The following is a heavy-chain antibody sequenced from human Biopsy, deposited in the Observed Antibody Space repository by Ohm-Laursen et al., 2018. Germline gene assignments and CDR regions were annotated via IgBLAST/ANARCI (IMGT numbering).Heavy chain of an antibody. J-gene: IGHJ6*02. CDR1: GFSFDDFA. Sequence: SLRLSCAASGFSFDDFAMHWVRQSPGKGLEWVAGIDWNSRNINYGDSVKGRFSVSRDNAKNSLYLQMNSLRGEDTALYYCVKDTNWNYVWDRPGATKGMDVWGQGTTVTVS. V-gene: IGHV3-9*01. CDR3: VKDTNWNYVWDRPGATKGMDV. CDR2: IDWNSRNI. D-gene: IGHD1-7*01.